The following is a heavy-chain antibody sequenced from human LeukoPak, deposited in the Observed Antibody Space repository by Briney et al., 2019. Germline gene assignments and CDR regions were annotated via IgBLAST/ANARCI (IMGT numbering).Heavy chain of an antibody. D-gene: IGHD3-10*01. J-gene: IGHJ4*02. Sequence: SETLSLTCTVSGGSISSGDYYWSWIRQPPGKGLEWIGYIYYSGSTYYNPSLKSRVTISVDTSKNQFSLKLSSVTAAGTAVYYCARVSGAALPFIDYWGQGTLVTVSS. V-gene: IGHV4-30-4*01. CDR1: GGSISSGDYY. CDR3: ARVSGAALPFIDY. CDR2: IYYSGST.